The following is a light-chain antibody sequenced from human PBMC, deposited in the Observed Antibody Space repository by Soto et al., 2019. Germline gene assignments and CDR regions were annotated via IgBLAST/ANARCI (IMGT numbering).Light chain of an antibody. CDR1: QRFGSSN. J-gene: IGKJ1*01. Sequence: EIVLTQSPGTLSLSPGESGTLSCRASQRFGSSNLAWYHQKPGQXPRLLIYGASSRATGTPDRFSGSGSGTDFTLTINRLEPEDFALYYCQQYGSSPPTFGQGTKVDI. CDR3: QQYGSSPPT. CDR2: GAS. V-gene: IGKV3-20*01.